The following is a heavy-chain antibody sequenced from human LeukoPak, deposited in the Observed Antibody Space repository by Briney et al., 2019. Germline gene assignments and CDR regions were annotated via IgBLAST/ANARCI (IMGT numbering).Heavy chain of an antibody. D-gene: IGHD7-27*01. CDR3: ARLAWGRLDY. J-gene: IGHJ4*02. CDR2: IYQSGST. Sequence: SETLSLTCSVSGYSISSGYYWGWIRQPPGKGLEWIGSIYQSGSTYYNPSLKSRVTISVDTSRNQFSLKLSPVTAPDTAVYYCARLAWGRLDYWGQGTLVTVSS. CDR1: GYSISSGYY. V-gene: IGHV4-38-2*02.